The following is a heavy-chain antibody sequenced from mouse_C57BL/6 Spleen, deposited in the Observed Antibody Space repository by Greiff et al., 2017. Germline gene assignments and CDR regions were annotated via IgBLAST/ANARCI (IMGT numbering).Heavy chain of an antibody. V-gene: IGHV3-6*01. CDR2: ISYDGSH. CDR1: GYSITSGSY. J-gene: IGHJ3*01. D-gene: IGHD2-3*01. Sequence: ESGPGLVKPSQSLSLTCSVTGYSITSGSYWHWIRQFPGNKLEWMGYISYDGSHNYNPSLKNRISITRDPSKNQFFLKLNSVTTEDTATDYCASGDGYYERFAYWGQGILVTVSA. CDR3: ASGDGYYERFAY.